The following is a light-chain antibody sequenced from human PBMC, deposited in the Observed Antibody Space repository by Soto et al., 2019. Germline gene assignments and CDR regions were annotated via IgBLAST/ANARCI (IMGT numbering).Light chain of an antibody. Sequence: QPVLTQPPSASGAPGQGVTISCSGSSSNIRNNHVYWYQHLPGTAPKLLIYSNNKRPSGVPDRFSERKSGTSGSLAISGLRSEDEGDYYCASWDDSLRSVVFGGGTKVTVL. CDR1: SSNIRNNH. CDR3: ASWDDSLRSVV. CDR2: SNN. J-gene: IGLJ2*01. V-gene: IGLV1-47*02.